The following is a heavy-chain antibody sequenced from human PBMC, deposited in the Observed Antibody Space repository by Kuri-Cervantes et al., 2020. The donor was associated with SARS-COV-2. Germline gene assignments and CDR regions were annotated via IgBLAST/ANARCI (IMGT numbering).Heavy chain of an antibody. CDR2: IIPIFGTA. V-gene: IGHV1-69*13. Sequence: SVKVSCKASGYTFTGYYMHWVRQAPGQGLEWMGGIIPIFGTANYAQKFQGRVTITADESTSTAYMELSSLRSEDTAVYYCARDPVPQDVFVYYYYGMDVWDQGTTVTVSS. CDR1: GYTFTGYY. J-gene: IGHJ6*02. CDR3: ARDPVPQDVFVYYYYGMDV. D-gene: IGHD3-10*02.